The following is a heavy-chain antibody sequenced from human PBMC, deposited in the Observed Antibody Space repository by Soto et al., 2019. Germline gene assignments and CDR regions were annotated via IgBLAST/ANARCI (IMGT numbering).Heavy chain of an antibody. CDR3: ARTGYDILTGYPRYYYYMDV. V-gene: IGHV4-39*02. CDR2: IYDSGST. J-gene: IGHJ6*03. Sequence: QLQLQESGPGLVKPSETLSLTCTVSGGSIRSDSYYWGWIRQPPGKGLEWIGSIYDSGSTYYNPSLKRLVTFSVDTSRTHFSLKLSSVTAADTAVYYCARTGYDILTGYPRYYYYMDVWGKGTTVTVSS. D-gene: IGHD3-9*01. CDR1: GGSIRSDSYY.